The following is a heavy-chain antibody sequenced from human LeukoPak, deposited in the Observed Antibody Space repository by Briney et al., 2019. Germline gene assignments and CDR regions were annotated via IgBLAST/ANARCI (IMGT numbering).Heavy chain of an antibody. CDR3: ARVVRQQQLVDYYYMDV. J-gene: IGHJ6*03. CDR2: IIPIFGTA. CDR1: GGTFTSYA. Sequence: SVKVSCKASGGTFTSYAISWVRQAPGQGLEWVGGIIPIFGTANYAQKFQGRVTITADESTSTAYMELSSLRSEDTAVYYCARVVRQQQLVDYYYMDVWGKGTTVTVSS. D-gene: IGHD6-13*01. V-gene: IGHV1-69*13.